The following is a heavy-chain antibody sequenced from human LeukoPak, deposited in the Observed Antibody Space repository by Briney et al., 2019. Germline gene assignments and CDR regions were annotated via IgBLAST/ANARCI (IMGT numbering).Heavy chain of an antibody. CDR2: INPNSGGT. Sequence: ASVHFSSTASGYTFTVYYMPWVRHAPGQGREWMGWINPNSGGTNYAQKFQGRVTMTRDTSISTAYMELSRPRADDTAVYYCVYYDILTGFYNWGQGTMVTVSS. CDR3: VYYDILTGFYN. J-gene: IGHJ4*02. D-gene: IGHD3-9*01. V-gene: IGHV1-2*02. CDR1: GYTFTVYY.